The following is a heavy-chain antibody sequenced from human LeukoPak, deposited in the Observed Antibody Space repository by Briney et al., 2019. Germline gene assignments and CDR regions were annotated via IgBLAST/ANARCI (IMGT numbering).Heavy chain of an antibody. CDR2: IYYTGNT. CDR3: ARLSNWLLGYALDV. D-gene: IGHD3-22*01. Sequence: PSETLSLTCTVSGGSMSSYFWSWIRQPPGKGLEWIGYIYYTGNTKYNPSLQSRATISVDTSKNQFSLELSSVTAADTARYYCARLSNWLLGYALDVWGQGTTVTVSS. CDR1: GGSMSSYF. V-gene: IGHV4-59*08. J-gene: IGHJ6*02.